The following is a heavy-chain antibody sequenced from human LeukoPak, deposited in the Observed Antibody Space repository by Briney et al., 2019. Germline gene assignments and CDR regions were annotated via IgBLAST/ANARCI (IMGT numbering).Heavy chain of an antibody. Sequence: ASVKVSCKASGYTFTGYYIHWVRQAPGQRLEWMGWINPNTSGTNYAQKFQGRVTMTRDTSINTAYMELNRLGSDETAVFYCASRYCSDTLCYFFDYWGQGTLVTVSS. CDR3: ASRYCSDTLCYFFDY. CDR1: GYTFTGYY. D-gene: IGHD2-15*01. J-gene: IGHJ4*02. CDR2: INPNTSGT. V-gene: IGHV1-2*02.